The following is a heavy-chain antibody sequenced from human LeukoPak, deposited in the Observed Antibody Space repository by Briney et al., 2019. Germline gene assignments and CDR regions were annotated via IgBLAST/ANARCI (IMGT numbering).Heavy chain of an antibody. V-gene: IGHV4-61*02. D-gene: IGHD6-13*01. J-gene: IGHJ4*02. CDR2: IYTSGST. Sequence: SQTLSLTCTVSGGSISSGSYYWSWIRQPAGKGLEWIGRIYTSGSTNYNPSLKSRVTISVDTSKNQFSLKLSSVTAADTAVYYCARGTSSWYRAFDYWGQGTLVTVSS. CDR3: ARGTSSWYRAFDY. CDR1: GGSISSGSYY.